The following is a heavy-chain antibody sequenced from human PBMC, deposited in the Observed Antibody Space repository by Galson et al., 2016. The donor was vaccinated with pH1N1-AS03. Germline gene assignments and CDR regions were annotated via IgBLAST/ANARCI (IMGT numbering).Heavy chain of an antibody. CDR2: VGGVDGSL. Sequence: SLRLSCAASGFTFSIYAMLWVRQAPGKGLEWVSGVGGVDGSLWYAESVKGRFTVSRDNSKGTLDLQMNSLRADDTAVYYCARGSGSPHWFDPWGQGTLVTVSS. V-gene: IGHV3-23*01. D-gene: IGHD3-3*01. J-gene: IGHJ5*02. CDR1: GFTFSIYA. CDR3: ARGSGSPHWFDP.